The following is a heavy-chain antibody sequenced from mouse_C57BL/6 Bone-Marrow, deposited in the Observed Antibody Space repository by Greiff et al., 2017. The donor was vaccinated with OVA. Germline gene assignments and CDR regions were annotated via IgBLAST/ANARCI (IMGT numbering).Heavy chain of an antibody. CDR2: ISSGGSYT. CDR1: GFTFSSYG. V-gene: IGHV5-6*01. CDR3: ARHASSPYWYFDV. D-gene: IGHD1-1*01. Sequence: EVHLVESGGDLVKPGGSLKLSCAASGFTFSSYGMSWVRQTPDKRLEWVATISSGGSYTYYPDSVKGRFTISRDNAKNTLYLQMSSLKSEDTAMYYWARHASSPYWYFDVWGTGTTVTVSS. J-gene: IGHJ1*03.